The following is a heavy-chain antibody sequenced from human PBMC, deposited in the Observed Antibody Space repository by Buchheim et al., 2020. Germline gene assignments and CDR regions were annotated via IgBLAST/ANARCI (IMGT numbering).Heavy chain of an antibody. CDR1: GFTFGHYS. D-gene: IGHD3-9*01. CDR2: ISTTGGST. CDR3: AREADYDILTGFYNYFDC. J-gene: IGHJ4*02. Sequence: EVQLVESGGGLVQPGGSLRLSCAASGFTFGHYSMNWVRQAPGKGLEWISYISTTGGSTYYADSVKGRFTISRASAKKSLDLQMNSLTDKDTGIYYCAREADYDILTGFYNYFDCWGQRTL. V-gene: IGHV3-48*02.